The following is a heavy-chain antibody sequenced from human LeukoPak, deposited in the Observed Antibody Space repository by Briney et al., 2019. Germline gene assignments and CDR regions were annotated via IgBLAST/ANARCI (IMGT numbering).Heavy chain of an antibody. Sequence: ASGKVSCKASGYRFTTDMYTIHWLRQAPGHRREWMGWINAGNGNTKYSQKFQGRVTITGDTSARTVYMEVSSLVSEDTAVYYCARDSDSSGWSWVYWGQGTLVTVSS. CDR2: INAGNGNT. V-gene: IGHV1-3*01. CDR1: GYRFTTDMYT. D-gene: IGHD6-19*01. J-gene: IGHJ4*02. CDR3: ARDSDSSGWSWVY.